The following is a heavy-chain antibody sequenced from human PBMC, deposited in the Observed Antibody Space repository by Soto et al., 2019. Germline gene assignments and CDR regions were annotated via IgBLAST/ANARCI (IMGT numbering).Heavy chain of an antibody. V-gene: IGHV3-23*01. CDR2: ISGSGGST. CDR1: GFTFSSYA. CDR3: AKSQRITMIVVVIPFDY. D-gene: IGHD3-22*01. Sequence: GGSLRLSCAASGFTFSSYAMSWVRQAPGKGMEWVSAISGSGGSTYYADSVKGRFTISRDKSKNTLYLQMNSLRAEDTAVYYCAKSQRITMIVVVIPFDYWGQGTLVTVSS. J-gene: IGHJ4*02.